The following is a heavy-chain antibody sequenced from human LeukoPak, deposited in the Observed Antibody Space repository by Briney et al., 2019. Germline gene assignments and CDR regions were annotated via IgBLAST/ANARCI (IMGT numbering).Heavy chain of an antibody. CDR2: IYHSGST. Sequence: PSETLSLTCTVSGGSISSSSYYWGWIRQPPGKGLEWIGSIYHSGSTYYNPSLKSRVTISVDTSKNQFSLKLSSVTAADTAVYYCAREGPIVGATSAFDIWGQGTMVTVSS. D-gene: IGHD1-26*01. CDR3: AREGPIVGATSAFDI. V-gene: IGHV4-39*07. J-gene: IGHJ3*02. CDR1: GGSISSSSYY.